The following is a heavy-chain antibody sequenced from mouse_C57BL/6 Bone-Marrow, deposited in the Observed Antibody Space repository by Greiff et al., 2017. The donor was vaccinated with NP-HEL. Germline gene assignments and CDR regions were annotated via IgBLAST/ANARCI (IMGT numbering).Heavy chain of an antibody. CDR3: ASLDSSGYGDY. Sequence: EVQLVESGGGLVKPGGSLKLSCAASGFTFSSYTMSWVRQTPEKRLEWVATISGGGGNTYYPDSVKGRFTISRDNAKNTLYLQLSSLGSEDTALYYCASLDSSGYGDYWGQGTTLTVSS. CDR2: ISGGGGNT. V-gene: IGHV5-9*01. CDR1: GFTFSSYT. D-gene: IGHD3-2*02. J-gene: IGHJ2*01.